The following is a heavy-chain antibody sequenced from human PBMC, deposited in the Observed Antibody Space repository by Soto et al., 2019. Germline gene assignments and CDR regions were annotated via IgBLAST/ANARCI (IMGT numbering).Heavy chain of an antibody. V-gene: IGHV4-31*01. J-gene: IGHJ5*02. CDR3: ARSLVDTVDTVFTWLGP. CDR2: VFYTGTA. CDR1: GGSINTGGYY. D-gene: IGHD2-21*01. Sequence: QVQLQESRPRLVKPSQTLSLTCTVSGGSINTGGYYWGWIRQLPGQGLEWIGHVFYTGTAFYNPSFMRKSAISMDSSADPFFLRLSSVTAAETAISYCARSLVDTVDTVFTWLGPWGQGVLVSV.